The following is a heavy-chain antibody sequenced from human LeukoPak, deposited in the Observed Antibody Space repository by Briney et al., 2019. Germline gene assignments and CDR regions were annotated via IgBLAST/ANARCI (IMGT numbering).Heavy chain of an antibody. D-gene: IGHD3-22*01. Sequence: GGSLRLSCAASGFTFSNYDMSWVRQAPGKGLEWVSGISGSGGSTYHADPVKGRFTISRDNSKNTLYLQMNSLRAEDTAVYYSAKELDSSGYFDYWGQGTLVTVSS. CDR1: GFTFSNYD. V-gene: IGHV3-23*01. CDR3: AKELDSSGYFDY. CDR2: ISGSGGST. J-gene: IGHJ4*02.